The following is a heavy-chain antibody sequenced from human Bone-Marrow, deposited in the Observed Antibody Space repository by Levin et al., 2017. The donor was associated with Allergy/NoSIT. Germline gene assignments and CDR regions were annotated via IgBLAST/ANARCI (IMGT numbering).Heavy chain of an antibody. J-gene: IGHJ5*01. Sequence: ESLKISCTVSGGSISSSSYYWAWLRQPPGKALEWIGSMHYSGRRNYKPSLRSRVTISVDTSKNYFSLRLTSVTAEDTAVYYCVRHCPCIIDSCYFDSWGQGTLVTVSS. V-gene: IGHV4-39*01. CDR1: GGSISSSSYY. D-gene: IGHD2-2*01. CDR3: VRHCPCIIDSCYFDS. CDR2: MHYSGRR.